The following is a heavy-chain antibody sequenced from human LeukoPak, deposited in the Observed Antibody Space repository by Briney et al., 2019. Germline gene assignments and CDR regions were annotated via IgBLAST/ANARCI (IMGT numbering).Heavy chain of an antibody. CDR2: IYHSGST. D-gene: IGHD6-19*01. Sequence: GSLRLSCAASGFTFSSYAMSWVRQAPGKGLEWIGSIYHSGSTYYNPSLKSRVTISIDTSKNQFSLKLSSVTAADTAVYYCARHASGPHDYWGQGTLVTVSS. V-gene: IGHV4-38-2*01. CDR1: GFTFSSYA. J-gene: IGHJ4*02. CDR3: ARHASGPHDY.